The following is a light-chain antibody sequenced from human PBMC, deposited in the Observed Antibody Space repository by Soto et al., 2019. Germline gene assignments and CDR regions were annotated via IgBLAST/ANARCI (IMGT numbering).Light chain of an antibody. Sequence: DIPMTQSPSSLSASVGDRVTITCQASQDISNYLNWYQQKPGKAPKFLIFDASNLETGVPSRFSGSGSGTDFTFTISSLQPEDIATYYCQQYNTYSRTFGQGTKVEIK. V-gene: IGKV1-33*01. CDR1: QDISNY. CDR3: QQYNTYSRT. J-gene: IGKJ1*01. CDR2: DAS.